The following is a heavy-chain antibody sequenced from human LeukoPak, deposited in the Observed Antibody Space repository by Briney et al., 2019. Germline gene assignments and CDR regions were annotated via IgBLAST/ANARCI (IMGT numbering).Heavy chain of an antibody. V-gene: IGHV3-30*02. CDR3: AKAKLWFGELSGYFDY. CDR1: GFTFSSYG. CDR2: IRYDGSNK. Sequence: PGGSLRLSCAASGFTFSSYGMHWVRQAPGKGLEWVAFIRYDGSNKYYADSVKGRFTISRDNSKNTLYLQMNSLRAEDTAVYYCAKAKLWFGELSGYFDYWGQGTLVTVSS. J-gene: IGHJ4*02. D-gene: IGHD3-10*01.